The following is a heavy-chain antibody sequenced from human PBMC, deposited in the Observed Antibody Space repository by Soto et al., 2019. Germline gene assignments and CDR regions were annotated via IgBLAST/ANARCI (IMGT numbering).Heavy chain of an antibody. J-gene: IGHJ4*02. V-gene: IGHV3-74*01. CDR3: SRGNSGYGNFDY. CDR2: IFNDGSIT. D-gene: IGHD5-12*01. Sequence: EVQLVESGGGLVQPGESLRLYCAASGFTFSSYWMHWVRQAPGKGLVWVSRIFNDGSITNYADSVRGRFTISRDNAKDTLYLQMNRLRAEDTAVYYCSRGNSGYGNFDYWGQGSLVTVSS. CDR1: GFTFSSYW.